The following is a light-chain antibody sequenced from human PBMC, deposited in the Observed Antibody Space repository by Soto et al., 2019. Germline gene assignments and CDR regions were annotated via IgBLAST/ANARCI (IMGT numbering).Light chain of an antibody. CDR2: SAF. J-gene: IGKJ5*01. CDR3: QQRDSWIT. Sequence: EIVLTQSPGTLSLSPGERGTLSCRASQSVSSNYLAWYQQKPGQAPRLLIYSAFSRATGIPDRFSGSGSGTDFTLTISRLEPEDFALYYCQQRDSWITFGQGTRLEIE. CDR1: QSVSSNY. V-gene: IGKV3D-20*02.